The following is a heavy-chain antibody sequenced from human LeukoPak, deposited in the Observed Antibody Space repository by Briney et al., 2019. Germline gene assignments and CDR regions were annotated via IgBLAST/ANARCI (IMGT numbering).Heavy chain of an antibody. J-gene: IGHJ4*02. Sequence: ASVNVSCKASGYTFTSYAMHWVRQAPGQRLEWMGWINAGNGNTKYSQKFQGRVTITRDTSASTAYMELSSLRSEDTAVYYCARGAVASVDYWGQGTLVTVSS. D-gene: IGHD6-19*01. CDR2: INAGNGNT. V-gene: IGHV1-3*01. CDR1: GYTFTSYA. CDR3: ARGAVASVDY.